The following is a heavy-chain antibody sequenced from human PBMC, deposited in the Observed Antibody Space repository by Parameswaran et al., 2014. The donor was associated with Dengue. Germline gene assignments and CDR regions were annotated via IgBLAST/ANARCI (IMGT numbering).Heavy chain of an antibody. D-gene: IGHD3-9*01. V-gene: IGHV3-15*01. Sequence: RWIRQPPGKGLEWVGRIKSKVDDGTIDYAAPVKGRFTISRDDSENTLHLQMNSLKTEDTAVYYCTTGTLNYDVLTGYYNDFNYWGQGTLVTVSS. CDR2: IKSKVDDGTI. J-gene: IGHJ4*02. CDR3: TTGTLNYDVLTGYYNDFNY.